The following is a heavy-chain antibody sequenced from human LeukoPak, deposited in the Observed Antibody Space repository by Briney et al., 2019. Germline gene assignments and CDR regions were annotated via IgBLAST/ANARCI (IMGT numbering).Heavy chain of an antibody. V-gene: IGHV3-48*01. CDR1: GFTFSSYS. J-gene: IGHJ3*02. D-gene: IGHD3/OR15-3a*01. Sequence: PGGSLRLSCAASGFTFSSYSMNWVRQAPGKGLEWVSYISSSSSTIYYADSVKGRFTISRDNAKNSLYLQMNSLRAEDTAVYYCARNADFFDIWGQGTMVTVSS. CDR2: ISSSSSTI. CDR3: ARNADFFDI.